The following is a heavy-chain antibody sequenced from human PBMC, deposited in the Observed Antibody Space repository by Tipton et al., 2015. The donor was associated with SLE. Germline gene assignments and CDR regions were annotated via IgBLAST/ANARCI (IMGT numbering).Heavy chain of an antibody. CDR2: IYHSGST. J-gene: IGHJ3*02. V-gene: IGHV4-38-2*01. CDR3: ARPDDSGSYAFDI. D-gene: IGHD3-10*01. CDR1: GYSISSGYY. Sequence: TLSLTCAVSGYSISSGYYWGWIRQPPGKGLEWIGSIYHSGSTYYNPSLKSRVTLSVDTSKNQFSLKLSSVTAADTAVYYCARPDDSGSYAFDIWGQGTMVTVSS.